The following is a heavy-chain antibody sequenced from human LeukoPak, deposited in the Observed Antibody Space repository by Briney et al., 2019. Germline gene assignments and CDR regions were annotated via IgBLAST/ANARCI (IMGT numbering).Heavy chain of an antibody. CDR2: INPNSDDT. J-gene: IGHJ4*02. V-gene: IGHV1-2*02. CDR1: GYTFIHHY. Sequence: ASVKVSCKPSGYTFIHHYIHWVRQAPGQGLEWMGWINPNSDDTNYAEKFQGRVTMTRDTSISTVYMELRSLRSDDTAVYYCATSVRYSDWSFFRLAYWGQGTQVTVSS. CDR3: ATSVRYSDWSFFRLAY. D-gene: IGHD3-9*01.